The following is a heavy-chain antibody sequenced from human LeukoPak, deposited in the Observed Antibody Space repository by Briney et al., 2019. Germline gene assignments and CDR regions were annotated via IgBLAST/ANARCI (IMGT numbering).Heavy chain of an antibody. V-gene: IGHV4-39*01. Sequence: SSETLSLTCTVSGGSISSSSYYWGWIRQPPGKGLEWIGSIYYSGSTYYNPSLKSRVTISVDTSKNQFSLKPSSVTAADTAVYYCARRSLLRYFDWLSEFDYWGQATLVTVSS. CDR2: IYYSGST. CDR3: ARRSLLRYFDWLSEFDY. CDR1: GGSISSSSYY. D-gene: IGHD3-9*01. J-gene: IGHJ4*02.